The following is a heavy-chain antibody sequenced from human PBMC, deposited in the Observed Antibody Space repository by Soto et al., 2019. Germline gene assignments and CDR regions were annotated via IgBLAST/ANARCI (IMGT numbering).Heavy chain of an antibody. CDR1: GFTFSSYG. J-gene: IGHJ4*02. CDR3: ASGYCSGGSCYAGYFDY. D-gene: IGHD2-15*01. CDR2: ISYDGSNK. Sequence: GGSLRLSCAASGFTFSSYGMHWVRQAPGKGLEWVAVISYDGSNKYYADSVKGRFTISRDNSKNTLYLQMNSLRAEDTAVYYCASGYCSGGSCYAGYFDYWGQGTLVTVSS. V-gene: IGHV3-30*03.